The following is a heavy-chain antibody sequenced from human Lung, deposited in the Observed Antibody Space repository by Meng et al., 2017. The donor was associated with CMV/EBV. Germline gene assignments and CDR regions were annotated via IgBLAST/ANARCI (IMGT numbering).Heavy chain of an antibody. J-gene: IGHJ4*02. CDR1: GGSFSGYY. CDR2: INHSGST. D-gene: IGHD3-3*01. CDR3: ARGQYEFWSGYYRCYFDY. V-gene: IGHV4-34*01. Sequence: SETLSLXCAVYGGSFSGYYWSWIRQPPGKGLEWFGEINHSGSTNYNPSLKRGVTISVDTSKNQFSLKLSSVTAADTAVYYCARGQYEFWSGYYRCYFDYWGQGXLVTVSS.